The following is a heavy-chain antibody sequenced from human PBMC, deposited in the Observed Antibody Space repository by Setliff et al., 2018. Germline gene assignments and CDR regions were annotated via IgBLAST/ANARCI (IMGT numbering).Heavy chain of an antibody. Sequence: PSETLSLTCTVSGGSISSGTFYWTWLRQPAGKGLEWIGHIYSSGNINYNPSLVSRVTISIDTAENQVSLKVNSVTAADTGVYYCARLNFWSGFWYFTLWGQGTPVTVSS. CDR3: ARLNFWSGFWYFTL. CDR1: GGSISSGTFY. V-gene: IGHV4-61*09. D-gene: IGHD3-3*01. J-gene: IGHJ4*02. CDR2: IYSSGNI.